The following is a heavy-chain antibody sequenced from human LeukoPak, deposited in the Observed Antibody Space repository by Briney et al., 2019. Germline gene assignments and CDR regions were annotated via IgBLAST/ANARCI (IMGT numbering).Heavy chain of an antibody. CDR2: ISGSGTTI. CDR1: GFTFSTYE. V-gene: IGHV3-48*03. CDR3: ARSSFPYYFDY. Sequence: PGGSLRLSCAASGFTFSTYEMNWVRQAPGKGLEWVSDISGSGTTIYYADSVKGRFTISRDNAKNTLYLQMNSVRAEDTAVYYCARSSFPYYFDYWGQGTLVTVSS. D-gene: IGHD3-16*01. J-gene: IGHJ4*02.